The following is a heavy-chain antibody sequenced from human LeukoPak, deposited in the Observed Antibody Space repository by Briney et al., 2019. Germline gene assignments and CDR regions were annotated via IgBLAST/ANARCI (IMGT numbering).Heavy chain of an antibody. J-gene: IGHJ2*01. Sequence: GGSLSLSCAASGFTFSTYQMNWVRQAPGKGLEWVSYISNSDNTRYYTDSVKGRFTISRDNAKNSLYLQMNTLRAEDTGVYYCARATGYLSYFDLWGRGTLVTVSS. CDR3: ARATGYLSYFDL. CDR1: GFTFSTYQ. V-gene: IGHV3-48*03. CDR2: ISNSDNTR. D-gene: IGHD3-9*01.